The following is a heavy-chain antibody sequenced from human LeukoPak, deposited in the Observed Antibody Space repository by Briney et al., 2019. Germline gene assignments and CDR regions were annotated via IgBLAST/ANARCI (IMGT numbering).Heavy chain of an antibody. D-gene: IGHD1-14*01. J-gene: IGHJ4*02. V-gene: IGHV3-7*01. CDR3: ARDATPPGIIFDY. Sequence: GGSLRLSCAASGFIFSSHWMNWVRQAPGKGLEWVANINQDGSVKYYVDSMKGRFTISRDNAKNSLYLEMSSLRAEDTAVYYCARDATPPGIIFDYWGQGTLVTVSS. CDR2: INQDGSVK. CDR1: GFIFSSHW.